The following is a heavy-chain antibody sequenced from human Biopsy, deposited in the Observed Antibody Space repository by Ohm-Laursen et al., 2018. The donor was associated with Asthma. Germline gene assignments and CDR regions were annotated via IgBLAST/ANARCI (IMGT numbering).Heavy chain of an antibody. CDR1: GGTFNTYV. Sequence: SSVKVSCKSLGGTFNTYVIGWVRQAPGQGLEWMGGINSVFGTTTYPQKFQDRVAVTADDSTSTVYMELSSLRSEDTAVYYCARKAGSCISRTCYSLDFWGQGTLVTVSS. CDR3: ARKAGSCISRTCYSLDF. J-gene: IGHJ4*02. D-gene: IGHD2-2*01. CDR2: INSVFGTT. V-gene: IGHV1-69*01.